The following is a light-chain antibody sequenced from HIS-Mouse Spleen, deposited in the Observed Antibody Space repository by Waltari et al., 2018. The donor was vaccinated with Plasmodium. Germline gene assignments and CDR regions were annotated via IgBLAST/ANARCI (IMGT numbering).Light chain of an antibody. V-gene: IGLV3-10*01. J-gene: IGLJ3*02. CDR3: YSTDSSGNHRV. Sequence: SYELTQPPSVSVSPGKTARITCSGDALPKKYAYWYQQKSGQAPVLVIDEDSKRPSGIPERFSGSSSGKMATLTISGAQVEDEADYYCYSTDSSGNHRVFGGGTKLTVL. CDR1: ALPKKY. CDR2: EDS.